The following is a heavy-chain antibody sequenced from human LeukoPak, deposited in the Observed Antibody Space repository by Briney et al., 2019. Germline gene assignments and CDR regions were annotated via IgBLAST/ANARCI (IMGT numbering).Heavy chain of an antibody. J-gene: IGHJ4*02. D-gene: IGHD1-26*01. CDR1: GFTFGDYA. CDR2: ISSSSRYI. V-gene: IGHV3-21*01. CDR3: ARDLSVGSKPDLGFDY. Sequence: GGSLRLSCTASGFTFGDYAISWVRQAPGKGLEWVSSISSSSRYIYYTDSVKGRFTISRDNAKNSLYLQMNSLRAEDTAVYYCARDLSVGSKPDLGFDYWGQGTLVTVSS.